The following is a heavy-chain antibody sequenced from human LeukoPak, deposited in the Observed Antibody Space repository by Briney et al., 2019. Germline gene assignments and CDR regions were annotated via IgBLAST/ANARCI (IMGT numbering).Heavy chain of an antibody. CDR2: VRVDGHTT. D-gene: IGHD4-17*01. CDR3: VTAPYGDYYYYMDV. Sequence: PGGSLRLSCAASEFTFSNYWMSWVRQVPGKGLEWVSSVRVDGHTTFYADSVKGRFTISRDNSKNTLYLQMNSLRAEDTAVYYCVTAPYGDYYYYMDVWGKGTTVTISS. V-gene: IGHV3-23*01. J-gene: IGHJ6*03. CDR1: EFTFSNYW.